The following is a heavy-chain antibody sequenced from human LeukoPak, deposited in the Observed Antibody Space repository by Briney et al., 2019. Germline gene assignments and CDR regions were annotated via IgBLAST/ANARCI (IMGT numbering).Heavy chain of an antibody. D-gene: IGHD3-22*01. J-gene: IGHJ4*02. V-gene: IGHV4-59*01. CDR2: IYDSGST. CDR3: RYYDSSGYLDY. CDR1: GGSIGSYY. Sequence: SETLSLTCTVSGGSIGSYYWSWIRQPPGKGLEWIGYIYDSGSTNYNPSLKSRVTISVDTSKNQFSLKLSSVTAADTAVSRGRYYDSSGYLDYWGQGTLVTVSS.